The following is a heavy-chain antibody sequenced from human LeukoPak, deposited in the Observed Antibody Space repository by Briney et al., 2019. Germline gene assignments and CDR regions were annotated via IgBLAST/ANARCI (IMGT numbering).Heavy chain of an antibody. CDR3: ARDDTVAEAFDY. CDR1: GGTFSSYA. CDR2: IIPILGIA. Sequence: ASVKVSCTASGGTFSSYAISWVRQAPGQGLEWMGRIIPILGIANYAQKFQGRVTITADKSTSTAYMELSSLRSEDTAVYYCARDDTVAEAFDYWGQGTLVTVSS. J-gene: IGHJ4*02. V-gene: IGHV1-69*04. D-gene: IGHD6-19*01.